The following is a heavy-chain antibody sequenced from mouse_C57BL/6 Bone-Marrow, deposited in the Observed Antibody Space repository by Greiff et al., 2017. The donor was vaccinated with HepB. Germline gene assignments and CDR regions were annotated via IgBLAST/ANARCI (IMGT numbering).Heavy chain of an antibody. V-gene: IGHV1-7*01. CDR2: INPSSGYT. CDR1: GYTFTSYW. D-gene: IGHD1-1*01. Sequence: VQLQQSGAELAKPGASVKLSYKASGYTFTSYWMHWVKQRPGQGLEWIGYINPSSGYTKYNQKFKDKATLTADKSSSTAYMQLSSLTYEDSAVYYCAVITTVVAPNVWGTGTTVTVSS. J-gene: IGHJ1*03. CDR3: AVITTVVAPNV.